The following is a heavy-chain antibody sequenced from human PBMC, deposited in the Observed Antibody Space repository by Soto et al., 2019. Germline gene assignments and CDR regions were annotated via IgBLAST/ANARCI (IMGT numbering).Heavy chain of an antibody. J-gene: IGHJ6*02. CDR3: ARDARGTRGFDEMDI. V-gene: IGHV1-2*02. CDR2: INPNSGDT. CDR1: GYIFTGYH. Sequence: QVHLVQSGAEVKKPGASVKVSCKASGYIFTGYHIHWVRQAPGRGLEWMGWINPNSGDTEYAQNFQGSVTMNRYTSFNLVYMEMSGLMSDDTAVYYCARDARGTRGFDEMDIWGQGTTVTVSS. D-gene: IGHD3-9*01.